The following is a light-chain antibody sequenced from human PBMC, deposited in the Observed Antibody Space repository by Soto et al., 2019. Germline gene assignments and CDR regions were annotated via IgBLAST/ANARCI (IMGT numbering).Light chain of an antibody. CDR1: NIGRKS. CDR3: QVWDTSSDHYV. V-gene: IGLV3-21*02. CDR2: EDS. J-gene: IGLJ1*01. Sequence: SYDLTQPPSVAVAPGQPARITCGGNNIGRKSVHWYQLKPGQAPVLVVHEDSDRPSGIPERFSGSNSGNTATLTISRVEAGDEADYFCQVWDTSSDHYVFGTGTKVTVL.